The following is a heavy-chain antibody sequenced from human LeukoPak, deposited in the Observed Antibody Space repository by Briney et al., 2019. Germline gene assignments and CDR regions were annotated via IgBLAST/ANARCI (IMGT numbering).Heavy chain of an antibody. V-gene: IGHV4-34*01. CDR2: INHSGST. CDR1: GGSVSGYY. D-gene: IGHD6-19*01. Sequence: SETLSLTCAVYGGSVSGYYWSWIRQPPGKGLEWIGEINHSGSTNYNPSLKSRVTISVDTSKNQFSLKLSSVTAADTAVYYCATGPYSSGWYEARKYYFDYWGQGTLVTVSS. J-gene: IGHJ4*02. CDR3: ATGPYSSGWYEARKYYFDY.